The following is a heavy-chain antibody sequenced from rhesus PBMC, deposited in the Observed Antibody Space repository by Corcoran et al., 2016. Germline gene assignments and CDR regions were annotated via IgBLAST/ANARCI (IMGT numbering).Heavy chain of an antibody. Sequence: QLQLQESGPGLVKPSETLSLTCAVSGYSISSGYGWSWIRQPPGKGLVWLVYISYSGSTSYKPSLKSRVTISRETSKNQFSLKLGSVSAADTAVYYGASVYSSGGYTNPDYWGQGVLVTVSS. CDR2: ISYSGST. CDR1: GYSISSGYG. J-gene: IGHJ4*01. V-gene: IGHV4-122*02. D-gene: IGHD6-31*01. CDR3: ASVYSSGGYTNPDY.